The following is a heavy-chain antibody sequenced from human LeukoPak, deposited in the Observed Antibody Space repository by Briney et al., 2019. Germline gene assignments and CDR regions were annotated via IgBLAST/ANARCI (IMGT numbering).Heavy chain of an antibody. Sequence: PSETLSLTCTVSGGSISSYYWSWIRQPAGKGLEWIGRIYTSGSTNYNPSLKSRVTMSVDTSKNQFSLKLSSVTAADTAVYYCAREGNYYDSSGPPYYFDYWGQGTLVTVSS. CDR2: IYTSGST. J-gene: IGHJ4*02. CDR1: GGSISSYY. V-gene: IGHV4-4*07. D-gene: IGHD3-22*01. CDR3: AREGNYYDSSGPPYYFDY.